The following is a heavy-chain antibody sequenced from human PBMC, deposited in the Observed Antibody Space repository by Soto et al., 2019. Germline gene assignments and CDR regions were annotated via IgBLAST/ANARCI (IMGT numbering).Heavy chain of an antibody. J-gene: IGHJ3*02. Sequence: QVQLQESGPGLVKPSETLSLTCTVSGGSINNNYWNWIRQSPGKGLEWIGYIYYTGTNNYNPSLKSRVTMSVDTSRNQFSLNLSSVTAADTAVYYCGRLGPAMIRGPQRAFDIWGQGTVVTVSS. D-gene: IGHD3-10*01. CDR2: IYYTGTN. V-gene: IGHV4-59*08. CDR3: GRLGPAMIRGPQRAFDI. CDR1: GGSINNNY.